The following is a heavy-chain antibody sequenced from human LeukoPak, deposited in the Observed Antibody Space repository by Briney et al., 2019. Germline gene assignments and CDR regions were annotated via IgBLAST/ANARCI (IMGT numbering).Heavy chain of an antibody. D-gene: IGHD3-10*01. CDR2: SSVYNSNT. J-gene: IGHJ4*02. CDR1: GSTFTSYG. V-gene: IGHV1-18*01. CDR3: ARDRSHGSGEEQNFDY. Sequence: GASVRVCCKPSGSTFTSYGISWVGEAPGQGLGWWGGSSVYNSNTNYAKKLQGRVTMTTDTSTSTAYMELRRLRSDDTAVYYCARDRSHGSGEEQNFDYWGQGTLVTVSS.